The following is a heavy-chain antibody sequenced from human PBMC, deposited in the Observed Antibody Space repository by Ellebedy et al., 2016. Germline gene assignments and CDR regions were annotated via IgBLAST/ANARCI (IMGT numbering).Heavy chain of an antibody. Sequence: GGSLRLXCIASGFTFSDYWMSWVRQAPGKGLEWVANIKQDGSEKYYVDSVKGRFTISRDNAKNSLYLQMNSLRAEDTAVYYCARDGSGMFLDNWFDPWGQGTLVTVSS. CDR3: ARDGSGMFLDNWFDP. J-gene: IGHJ5*02. V-gene: IGHV3-7*01. CDR2: IKQDGSEK. CDR1: GFTFSDYW. D-gene: IGHD3-10*01.